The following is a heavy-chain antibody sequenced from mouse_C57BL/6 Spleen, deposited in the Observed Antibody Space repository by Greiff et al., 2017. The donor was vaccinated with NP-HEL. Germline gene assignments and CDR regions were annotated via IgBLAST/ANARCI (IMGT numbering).Heavy chain of an antibody. D-gene: IGHD2-4*01. Sequence: VQLQQSGAELARPGASVKLSCKASGYTFTSYGISWVKQRTGQGLEWIGEIYPRSGNTYYNEKFKGKATLTADKSSSTAYMELRSLTSEDSAVYFCARREYDYDDWYFDVWGTGTTVTVSS. CDR1: GYTFTSYG. CDR2: IYPRSGNT. V-gene: IGHV1-81*01. J-gene: IGHJ1*03. CDR3: ARREYDYDDWYFDV.